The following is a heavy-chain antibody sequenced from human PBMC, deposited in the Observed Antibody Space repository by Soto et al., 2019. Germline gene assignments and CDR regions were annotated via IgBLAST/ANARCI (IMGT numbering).Heavy chain of an antibody. Sequence: ALVKVSCKASGYTFTSYYIHWVRQAPGQGLEWMGIINPSGGSTSYAQKFQGRVTMTRDTSTSTVYMELSSLRSEDTALYYCARDDYGDYAPVGVWGKGTTVTVSS. CDR1: GYTFTSYY. J-gene: IGHJ6*04. D-gene: IGHD4-17*01. V-gene: IGHV1-46*03. CDR3: ARDDYGDYAPVGV. CDR2: INPSGGST.